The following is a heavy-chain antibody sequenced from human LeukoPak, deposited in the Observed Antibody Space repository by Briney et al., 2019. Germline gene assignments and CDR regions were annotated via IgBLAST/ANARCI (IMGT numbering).Heavy chain of an antibody. CDR3: ARVYPDYYDSSGYPLGTWFDP. Sequence: SETLSLTCAVYGGSFSGYYWSWIRQPPGKGLEWIGEINHSGSTNYNPSLKSRVTISVETSKNQFSLKLSSVTAADTAVYYCARVYPDYYDSSGYPLGTWFDPWGQGTLVTVSS. J-gene: IGHJ5*02. D-gene: IGHD3-22*01. CDR2: INHSGST. CDR1: GGSFSGYY. V-gene: IGHV4-34*01.